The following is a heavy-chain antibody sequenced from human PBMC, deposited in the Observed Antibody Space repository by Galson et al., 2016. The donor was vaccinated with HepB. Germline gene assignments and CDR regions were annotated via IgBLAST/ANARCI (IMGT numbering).Heavy chain of an antibody. V-gene: IGHV3-74*01. Sequence: SLRLSCAASGFTFSSYWMHWVRQAPGKGLVWASRINGDGSSTTYADSVKGRFTISRDNAKNTLYLQMNSLRAGDTAVYYCAVGNGPLDYWGQGTLVTVSS. CDR3: AVGNGPLDY. J-gene: IGHJ4*02. D-gene: IGHD1-1*01. CDR1: GFTFSSYW. CDR2: INGDGSST.